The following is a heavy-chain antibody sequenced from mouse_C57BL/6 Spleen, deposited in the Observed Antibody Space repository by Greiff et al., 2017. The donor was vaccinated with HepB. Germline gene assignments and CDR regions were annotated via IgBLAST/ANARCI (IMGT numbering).Heavy chain of an antibody. CDR2: INYDGSST. V-gene: IGHV5-16*01. Sequence: EVMLVESEGGLVQPGSSMKLSCTASGFTFSDYYMAWVRQVPEKGLEWVANINYDGSSTYYLDSLKSRFNISRDNAKNILYLQMSSLKSEDTATYYWARERDYFGSSGTYYAMDYWGQGTTLTVSS. CDR3: ARERDYFGSSGTYYAMDY. J-gene: IGHJ4*01. D-gene: IGHD1-1*01. CDR1: GFTFSDYY.